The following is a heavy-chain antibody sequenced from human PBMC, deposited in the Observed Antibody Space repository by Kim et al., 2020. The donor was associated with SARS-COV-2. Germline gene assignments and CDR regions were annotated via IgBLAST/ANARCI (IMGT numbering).Heavy chain of an antibody. V-gene: IGHV1-69*13. Sequence: SVKVSCKASGGTFSSYAISWVRQAPGQGLEWMGGIIPIFGTANYAQKFQGRVTITADESTSTAYMELSSLRSEDTAVYYCASTIDNYYDFWSGQTRGLYYWGQGTLVTVSS. CDR1: GGTFSSYA. CDR2: IIPIFGTA. CDR3: ASTIDNYYDFWSGQTRGLYY. D-gene: IGHD3-3*01. J-gene: IGHJ4*02.